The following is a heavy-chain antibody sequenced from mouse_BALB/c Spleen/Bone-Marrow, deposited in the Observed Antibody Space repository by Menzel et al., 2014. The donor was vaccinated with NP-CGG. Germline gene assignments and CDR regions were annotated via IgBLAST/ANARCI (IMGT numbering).Heavy chain of an antibody. V-gene: IGHV2-9*02. CDR3: ARDYGSSYYAMDY. CDR1: GFSLTSYG. Sequence: VKLVDSGPGLVAPSQSLSITCTVSGFSLTSYGVHWVRQPPGKGLEWLGVIWAGGSTNYNSALMSRLSISKDNSKSQVFLKMNSLQTDDTAMYYCARDYGSSYYAMDYWGQGTSVTVSS. CDR2: IWAGGST. J-gene: IGHJ4*01. D-gene: IGHD1-1*01.